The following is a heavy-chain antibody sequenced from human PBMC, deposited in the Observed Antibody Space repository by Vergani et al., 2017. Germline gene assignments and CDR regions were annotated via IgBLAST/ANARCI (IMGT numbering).Heavy chain of an antibody. J-gene: IGHJ3*02. V-gene: IGHV4-34*01. Sequence: QVQLQQWGAGLLKPSETLSLTCAVYGGSFSGYYWSWIRQPPGKGLEWIGEINHSGSTNYNPSLKSRVTISVDKSKNQFSLKLSSVTAADTAVYYCAVDVLRYFDDAFDIWGQGTMVTVSS. CDR3: AVDVLRYFDDAFDI. D-gene: IGHD3-9*01. CDR2: INHSGST. CDR1: GGSFSGYY.